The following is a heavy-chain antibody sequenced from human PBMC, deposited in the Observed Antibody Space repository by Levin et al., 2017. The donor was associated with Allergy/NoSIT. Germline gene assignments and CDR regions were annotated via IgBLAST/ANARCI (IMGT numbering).Heavy chain of an antibody. CDR2: INPNSGGT. CDR1: GYTFTGYY. D-gene: IGHD3-10*01. J-gene: IGHJ4*02. Sequence: ASVKVSCKASGYTFTGYYMHWVRQAPGQGLEWMGWINPNSGGTNYAQKFQGRVTMTRDTSISTAYMELSRLRSDDTAVYYCARELPFGEFYFDYWGQGTLVTVSS. CDR3: ARELPFGEFYFDY. V-gene: IGHV1-2*02.